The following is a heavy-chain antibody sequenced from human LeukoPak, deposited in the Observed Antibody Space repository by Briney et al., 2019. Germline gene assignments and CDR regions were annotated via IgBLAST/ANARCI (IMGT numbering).Heavy chain of an antibody. Sequence: GGSLRLSCAASGFTFSNYGMHWVRQAPGKGLEWVAVISYDGSNKYYADSVKGRFTISRDNSKNTLSLQMNSLRAEDAAVYYCARSIPSYDAFDIWGQGTMVTVSS. J-gene: IGHJ3*02. D-gene: IGHD2-2*01. CDR3: ARSIPSYDAFDI. CDR1: GFTFSNYG. CDR2: ISYDGSNK. V-gene: IGHV3-30*03.